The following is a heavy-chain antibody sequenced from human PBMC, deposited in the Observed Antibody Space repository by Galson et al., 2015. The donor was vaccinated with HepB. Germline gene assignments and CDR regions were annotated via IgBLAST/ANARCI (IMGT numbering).Heavy chain of an antibody. J-gene: IGHJ3*02. CDR2: ISYDGSNK. Sequence: SLRLSCAASGFTFSSYGMHWVRQAPGKGLEWVAVISYDGSNKYYADSVKGRFTISRDNSKNTLYLQMNSLRAEDTAVYYCVLDVAFDIWGQGTMVTVSS. CDR3: VLDVAFDI. CDR1: GFTFSSYG. V-gene: IGHV3-30*03.